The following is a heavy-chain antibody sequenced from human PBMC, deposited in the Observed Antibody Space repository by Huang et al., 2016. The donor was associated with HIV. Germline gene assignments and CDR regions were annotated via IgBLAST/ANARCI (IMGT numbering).Heavy chain of an antibody. CDR1: GFSFSHYG. CDR2: IRFDGGNK. CDR3: ATDLGGYSFDY. J-gene: IGHJ4*02. Sequence: QEQLVESGGGVVQPGGSLRLSCAPSGFSFSHYGMHWVRQAPGKGLKWVAFIRFDGGNKHYADSAKGRFTISRDNSKKMLFLEMNSLRGDDTAFYYCATDLGGYSFDYWGQGALVSVSS. D-gene: IGHD2-21*02. V-gene: IGHV3-30*02.